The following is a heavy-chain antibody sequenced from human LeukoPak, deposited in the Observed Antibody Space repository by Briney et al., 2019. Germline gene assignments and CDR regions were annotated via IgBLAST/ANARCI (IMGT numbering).Heavy chain of an antibody. CDR3: ARVVYDFWSGYSWFDP. Sequence: PSQTLSLTCTVSGGSISSGGYYWSWIRQPPGKGLEWIGYIYHSGSTYYNPSLKSRVTISVDRSKNQFSLKLSSVTAADTAVYYCARVVYDFWSGYSWFDPWGQGTLVTVSS. J-gene: IGHJ5*02. D-gene: IGHD3-3*01. CDR2: IYHSGST. CDR1: GGSISSGGYY. V-gene: IGHV4-30-2*01.